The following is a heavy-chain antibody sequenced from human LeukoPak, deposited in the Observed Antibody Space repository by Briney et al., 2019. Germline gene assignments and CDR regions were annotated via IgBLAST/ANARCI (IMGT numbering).Heavy chain of an antibody. CDR3: ARDLTGTNY. CDR1: GFTFSSYS. Sequence: AGGSLRPSCAASGFTFSSYSMNWVRQAPEKGLEWVSSISSSSSYIYYADSVKGRFTISRDNAKNSLYLQMNSLRAEDTAVYYCARDLTGTNYWGQGTLVTVSS. CDR2: ISSSSSYI. V-gene: IGHV3-21*01. D-gene: IGHD1-7*01. J-gene: IGHJ4*02.